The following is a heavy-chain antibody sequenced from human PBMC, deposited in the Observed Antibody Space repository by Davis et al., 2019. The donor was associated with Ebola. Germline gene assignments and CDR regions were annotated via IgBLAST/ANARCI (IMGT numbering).Heavy chain of an antibody. CDR2: ISGSGGST. CDR3: AKDLANWRHIFAY. D-gene: IGHD1-1*01. J-gene: IGHJ4*02. V-gene: IGHV3-23*01. CDR1: GFTFSSYA. Sequence: GESLKISCAASGFTFSSYAMSWVRQAPGKGLEWVSAISGSGGSTYYADSVKGRFTISRDNSKNTLYLQMNSLRAEDTAVYYCAKDLANWRHIFAYWGQGTLVTVSS.